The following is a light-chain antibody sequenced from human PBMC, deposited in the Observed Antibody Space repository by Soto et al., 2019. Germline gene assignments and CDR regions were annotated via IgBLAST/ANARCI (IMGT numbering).Light chain of an antibody. CDR1: SSDIGAYNF. V-gene: IGLV2-14*03. Sequence: QSALTQPASVSGSPGQSLTISCTGTSSDIGAYNFVSWYQQHPGKAPKLMLYDVNIRPSGVSNRFSGSKSGNTASLTISGLPAEDEADYYCTSWTTSTTMIFGGGTKLTVL. J-gene: IGLJ2*01. CDR2: DVN. CDR3: TSWTTSTTMI.